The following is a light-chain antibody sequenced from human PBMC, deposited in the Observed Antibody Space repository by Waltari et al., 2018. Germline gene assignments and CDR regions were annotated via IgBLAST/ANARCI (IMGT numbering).Light chain of an antibody. CDR2: QDS. V-gene: IGLV3-1*01. CDR3: QAWDSSTVV. Sequence: SYELTHPLSLSVSPEQTASIPRPGHHSGAEFACWFQQKPGQSPVLVIYQDSERPSGIPERFSGSNSGNTATLTISGTQAMDEADYYCQAWDSSTVVFGGGTKLTVL. CDR1: HSGAEF. J-gene: IGLJ2*01.